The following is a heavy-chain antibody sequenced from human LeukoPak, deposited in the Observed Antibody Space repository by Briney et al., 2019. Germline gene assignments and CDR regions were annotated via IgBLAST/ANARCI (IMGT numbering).Heavy chain of an antibody. Sequence: GGSLRLSCAASGFTISTNYMSWVRQAPGKGLEWVSVMYTGGSTYYADSVKGRFTISRDNSKNTLYLQMNSLRAEDTALYYCAKDYVNQGHCIGGVCYPFDYWGQGTLVTVSS. D-gene: IGHD2-8*02. J-gene: IGHJ4*02. CDR3: AKDYVNQGHCIGGVCYPFDY. CDR1: GFTISTNY. V-gene: IGHV3-53*01. CDR2: MYTGGST.